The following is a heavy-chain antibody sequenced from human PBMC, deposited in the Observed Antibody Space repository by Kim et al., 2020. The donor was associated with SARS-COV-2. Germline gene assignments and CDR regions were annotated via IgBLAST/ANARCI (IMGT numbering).Heavy chain of an antibody. CDR2: IHDGGST. J-gene: IGHJ1*01. D-gene: IGHD3-9*01. CDR3: ARAVPRITRSGMVANNFDL. CDR1: GFTGTYNF. V-gene: IGHV3-66*01. Sequence: GGSLRLSCAASGFTGTYNFMTWVRQAPGKGLEWVSVIHDGGSTYYADSVKDRFTISRDTSKNTLFLQMNSLRAGDTAVYFCARAVPRITRSGMVANNFDLGGQGIRVTVSS.